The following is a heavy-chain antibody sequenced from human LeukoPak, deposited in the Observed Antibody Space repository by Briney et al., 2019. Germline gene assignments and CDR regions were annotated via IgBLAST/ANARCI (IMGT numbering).Heavy chain of an antibody. CDR2: ISSSSSYI. CDR1: GFTFSSYS. Sequence: GGSLRLSCAASGFTFSSYSMNWVRQAPGKGLEWVSSISSSSSYIYYADSVKGRFTISRDNAKNSLYLQMNSLRAKDTAVYYCARVRGSGKNWFDPWGQGTLVTVSS. D-gene: IGHD3-10*01. V-gene: IGHV3-21*01. J-gene: IGHJ5*02. CDR3: ARVRGSGKNWFDP.